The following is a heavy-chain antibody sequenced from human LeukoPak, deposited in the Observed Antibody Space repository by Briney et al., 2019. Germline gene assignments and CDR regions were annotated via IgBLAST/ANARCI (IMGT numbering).Heavy chain of an antibody. D-gene: IGHD7-27*01. J-gene: IGHJ4*02. Sequence: GGSLRLSCAASGFTFSSYAMHGVRQAPGKGLGWVAVISYDGRNKYYADSVKGRFTISRDNSKNTLYLQMNSLRAEDTAVYYCAREDDWGRGYFDYWGQGTLVTVSS. CDR2: ISYDGRNK. CDR1: GFTFSSYA. V-gene: IGHV3-30*04. CDR3: AREDDWGRGYFDY.